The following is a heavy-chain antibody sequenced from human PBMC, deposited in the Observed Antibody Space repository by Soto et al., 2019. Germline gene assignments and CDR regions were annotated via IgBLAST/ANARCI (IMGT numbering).Heavy chain of an antibody. CDR2: ISGSGGST. V-gene: IGHV3-23*01. J-gene: IGHJ6*03. CDR1: GFTFSSYA. D-gene: IGHD6-6*01. Sequence: EVQLLESGGGLVQPGGSLRLSCAASGFTFSSYAMSWVRQAPGKGLEWVSAISGSGGSTYYADSVKGRFTISRDNSKNTLYLQMNILRAEDTAVYYCSTRGMSTQQLAPKYYYYYYMDVWGKGTTVTVS. CDR3: STRGMSTQQLAPKYYYYYYMDV.